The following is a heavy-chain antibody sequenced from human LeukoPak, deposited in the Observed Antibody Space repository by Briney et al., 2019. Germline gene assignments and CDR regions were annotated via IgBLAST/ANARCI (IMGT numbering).Heavy chain of an antibody. J-gene: IGHJ3*02. Sequence: GGSLRLSCAASGFTFSSYSMNWVRQAPGKGLEWVSSISSSSSYIYYADSVKGRFTISRDNAKNSLYLQMNSLRAEDTAVYYCARESVAGTVSFDIWGQGTMVTVSS. CDR3: ARESVAGTVSFDI. V-gene: IGHV3-21*01. D-gene: IGHD6-19*01. CDR2: ISSSSSYI. CDR1: GFTFSSYS.